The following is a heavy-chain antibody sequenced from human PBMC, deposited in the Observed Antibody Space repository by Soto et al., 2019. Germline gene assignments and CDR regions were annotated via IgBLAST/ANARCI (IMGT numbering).Heavy chain of an antibody. CDR1: GFTFSSYE. D-gene: IGHD3-10*01. J-gene: IGHJ4*02. CDR2: ISSSGSTI. Sequence: GGSLRLSCAASGFTFSSYEMNWVRQAPGKGLEWVSYISSSGSTIYYADSVKGRFTISRDNAKNSLYLQMNSLRAEDTAVYYCARESYYGSGSYYNYWGQGTLVTVSS. V-gene: IGHV3-48*03. CDR3: ARESYYGSGSYYNY.